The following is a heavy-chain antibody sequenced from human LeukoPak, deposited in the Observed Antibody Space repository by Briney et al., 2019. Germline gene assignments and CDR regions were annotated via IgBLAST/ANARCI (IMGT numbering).Heavy chain of an antibody. J-gene: IGHJ4*02. V-gene: IGHV4-4*02. CDR2: VHLDGRT. D-gene: IGHD3-3*01. CDR1: GGSVTSTNW. Sequence: TPSETPSLTCGVSGGSVTSTNWWTWVRQPPGKGLEWIGEVHLDGRTNYNPSLKSRLTISVDLSENHISLKLTSVTAADTAVYYCAREGGFFRPLDYSGQGTLVTVSS. CDR3: AREGGFFRPLDY.